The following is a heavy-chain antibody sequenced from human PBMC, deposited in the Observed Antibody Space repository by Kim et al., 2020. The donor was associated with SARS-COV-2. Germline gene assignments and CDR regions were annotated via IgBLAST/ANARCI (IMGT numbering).Heavy chain of an antibody. Sequence: GESLKISCKGSGYSFTSYWIGWVRQMPGKGLEWIGIIYPGDSDTRYSPSFQGQVTISADKSISTAYLQWSSLKASDTAMYYCARRSSWYQGGYYYYGMDVWGQGPSVTVSS. J-gene: IGHJ6*02. D-gene: IGHD6-13*01. CDR1: GYSFTSYW. V-gene: IGHV5-51*01. CDR3: ARRSSWYQGGYYYYGMDV. CDR2: IYPGDSDT.